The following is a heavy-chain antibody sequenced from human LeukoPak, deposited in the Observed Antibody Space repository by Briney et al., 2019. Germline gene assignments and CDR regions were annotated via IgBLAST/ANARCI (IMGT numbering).Heavy chain of an antibody. CDR3: ARDNNRLFDY. CDR2: IKYDGSEK. D-gene: IGHD1/OR15-1a*01. J-gene: IGHJ4*02. V-gene: IGHV3-7*01. CDR1: GFAFSSYW. Sequence: GGSLRLSCAVSGFAFSSYWMSWLRQAPGKGLEWVANIKYDGSEKYYVDSVKGRFIISRDNAKNSLYLQMYTLRAEDTAVYYCARDNNRLFDYWGQGTLVTVSS.